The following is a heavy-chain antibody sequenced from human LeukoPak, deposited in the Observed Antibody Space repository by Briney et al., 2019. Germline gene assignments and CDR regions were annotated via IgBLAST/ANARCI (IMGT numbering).Heavy chain of an antibody. CDR3: TTQNVVVVAAEV. J-gene: IGHJ6*04. Sequence: GGSLRLSCAASGFTFSNAWMSWVRQAPGKGLEWVGRIKSKTDGGTTDYAASVKGRFTISRDDSKNTLYLQMNSLKTEDTAVYYCTTQNVVVVAAEVWGKGTTVTVSS. CDR2: IKSKTDGGTT. V-gene: IGHV3-15*01. CDR1: GFTFSNAW. D-gene: IGHD2-15*01.